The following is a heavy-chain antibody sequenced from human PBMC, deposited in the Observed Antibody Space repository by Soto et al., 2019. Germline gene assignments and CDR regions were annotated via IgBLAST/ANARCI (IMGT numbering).Heavy chain of an antibody. CDR2: INHSGST. V-gene: IGHV4-34*01. Sequence: SETLSLTCAVYGGFFSGYYWSWIRQPPGKGLEWIGEINHSGSTNYKPSLKSRVTISVDTSKNQFSLKLNSVTAADTAVYYCARGGPRLMSSNWRYNAYYLDVWGNGPTVTGPS. CDR1: GGFFSGYY. CDR3: ARGGPRLMSSNWRYNAYYLDV. J-gene: IGHJ6*03. D-gene: IGHD6-13*01.